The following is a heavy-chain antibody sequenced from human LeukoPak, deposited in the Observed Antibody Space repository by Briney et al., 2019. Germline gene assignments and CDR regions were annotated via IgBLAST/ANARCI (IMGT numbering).Heavy chain of an antibody. J-gene: IGHJ4*02. Sequence: GGSLRLSCXTSGLAFSNFWMYWVRQAPGKGLEWVARIKPDGSEDFYADSVKGRFNISRDNAKNSLFLQMTNLKAEDTAVYYCAVDRRFKIFDYWGQGTLVTVSS. CDR3: AVDRRFKIFDY. CDR2: IKPDGSED. CDR1: GLAFSNFW. D-gene: IGHD5-24*01. V-gene: IGHV3-7*01.